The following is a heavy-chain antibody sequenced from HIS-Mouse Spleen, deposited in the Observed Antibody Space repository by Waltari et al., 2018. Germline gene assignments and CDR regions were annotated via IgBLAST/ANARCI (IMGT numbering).Heavy chain of an antibody. CDR2: MNPNSGNT. J-gene: IGHJ4*02. CDR1: GDTGPTYA. D-gene: IGHD7-27*01. Sequence: LVQLGADVTKLGDPVTVSWQASGDTGPTYALNGVRQATGQGLEWMGWMNPNSGNTGYAQKFQGRVTMTRNTSISTAYMELSSLRSEDTAVYYCARGLTGDLDYWGQGTLVTVSS. CDR3: ARGLTGDLDY. V-gene: IGHV1-8*01.